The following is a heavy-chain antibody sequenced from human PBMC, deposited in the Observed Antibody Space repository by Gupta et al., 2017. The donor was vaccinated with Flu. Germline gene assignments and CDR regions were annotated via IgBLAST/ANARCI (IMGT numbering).Heavy chain of an antibody. D-gene: IGHD6-6*01. CDR1: GFTFSSYG. V-gene: IGHV3-33*01. Sequence: QVQLVESGGGVVQPGRSLRLSCAASGFTFSSYGMHWVRQAPGKGLEWVAVIWYDGSNKYYADYVKGRVTISRDNSKNTLYLQMNSLRAEETAVYYCARSGPDSSSSFLYYFDYWGQGTLVTVSS. CDR3: ARSGPDSSSSFLYYFDY. CDR2: IWYDGSNK. J-gene: IGHJ4*02.